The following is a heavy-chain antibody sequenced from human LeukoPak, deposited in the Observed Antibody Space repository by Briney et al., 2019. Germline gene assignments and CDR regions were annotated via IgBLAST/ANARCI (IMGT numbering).Heavy chain of an antibody. V-gene: IGHV3-30-3*01. CDR2: SSSDETYK. D-gene: IGHD4-17*01. Sequence: GGSLRLSCAASGFPFTVYPTHWVRQAPGKGLEWVSVSSSDETYKFYADSVGGRFTISRDNSKNRLYLQMSDLRAEDTAVYFCARESDYVIDYWGQGTLVTVSS. J-gene: IGHJ4*02. CDR3: ARESDYVIDY. CDR1: GFPFTVYP.